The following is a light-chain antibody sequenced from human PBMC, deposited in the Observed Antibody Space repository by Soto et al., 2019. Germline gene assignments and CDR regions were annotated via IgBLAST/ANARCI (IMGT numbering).Light chain of an antibody. CDR1: QSISSW. J-gene: IGKJ2*01. CDR3: HQNKRKCQAT. CDR2: KAS. V-gene: IGKV1-5*03. Sequence: DIQMTQSPSTLSASVGDRVTITCRASQSISSWLAWYQHKPGKAAKVLIHKASDLESGAPSRFSGSGSGTEYTITISSLQAYDLGTDYYHQNKRKCQATFGQGNKLEIK.